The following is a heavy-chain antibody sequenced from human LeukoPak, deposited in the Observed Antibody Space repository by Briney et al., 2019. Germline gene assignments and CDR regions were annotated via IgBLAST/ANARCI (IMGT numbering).Heavy chain of an antibody. J-gene: IGHJ4*02. D-gene: IGHD3-22*01. CDR1: GCTFSSYA. V-gene: IGHV1-69*05. CDR2: FILIFGAA. CDR3: ARGTYYYDSSGYYLLDY. Sequence: SVKVSCTASGCTFSSYAISWVRQAPGPGLEGMGGFILIFGAANYAQTFHGRVTFTTDESTATAYMELSSLRSEAPARHYFARGTYYYDSSGYYLLDYWGQGTLVTAPS.